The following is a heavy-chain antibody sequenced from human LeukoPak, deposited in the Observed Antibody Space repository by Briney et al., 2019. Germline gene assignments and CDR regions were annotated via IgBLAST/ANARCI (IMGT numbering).Heavy chain of an antibody. CDR1: GFTFSDYY. Sequence: SGGSLRLSCAASGFTFSDYYMSWIRQAPGKGLEWVSYISSSGSTIFYADSVRGRFTISRDNSKNTLYLQMNSLRAEDTAVYFCAKGSKAVLFTRDHYMDVWGKGTTVTISS. D-gene: IGHD6-19*01. J-gene: IGHJ6*03. CDR2: ISSSGSTI. CDR3: AKGSKAVLFTRDHYMDV. V-gene: IGHV3-11*04.